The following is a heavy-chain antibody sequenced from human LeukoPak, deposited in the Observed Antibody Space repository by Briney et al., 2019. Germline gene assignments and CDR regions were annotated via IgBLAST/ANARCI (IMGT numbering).Heavy chain of an antibody. Sequence: GGSLRLSCVDSEFTFSSYSMTWVRQAPGKGLEWVSSISSSSSYIYYADSVKGRFTISRENAKNSLYLQMNSLRAEDTAVYYCARVGGQKQWLSTDYYYGMDVWGQGTTVTVSS. D-gene: IGHD6-19*01. V-gene: IGHV3-21*01. CDR1: EFTFSSYS. CDR3: ARVGGQKQWLSTDYYYGMDV. CDR2: ISSSSSYI. J-gene: IGHJ6*02.